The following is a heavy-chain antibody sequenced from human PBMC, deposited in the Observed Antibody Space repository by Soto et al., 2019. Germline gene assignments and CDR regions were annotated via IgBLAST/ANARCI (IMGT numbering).Heavy chain of an antibody. CDR3: ARHSMYYYYGSGSYYKKGTPHI. V-gene: IGHV4-31*03. CDR1: GGSISSGGYY. J-gene: IGHJ3*02. D-gene: IGHD3-10*01. CDR2: IYYSGST. Sequence: PSETLSLTCTVSGGSISSGGYYWSWIRQHPGKGLEWIGYIYYSGSTYYNPSLKSRVTISVDTSKNQFSLKLSSVTAADTAVYYCARHSMYYYYGSGSYYKKGTPHIWGQGTMVTVSS.